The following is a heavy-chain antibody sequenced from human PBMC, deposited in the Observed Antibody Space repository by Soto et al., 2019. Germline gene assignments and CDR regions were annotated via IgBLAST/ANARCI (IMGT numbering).Heavy chain of an antibody. CDR1: GYSFTSYW. CDR3: ARHLAITFGGVIGTGGMDV. CDR2: IYPGDSDT. D-gene: IGHD3-16*02. Sequence: GESLKISWKGSGYSFTSYWIGWVRPMPGKGLEWMGIIYPGDSDTRYSPSFQGQVTISADKSISTAYLQWSSLKASDTAMYYCARHLAITFGGVIGTGGMDVWGQGTTVTVSS. V-gene: IGHV5-51*01. J-gene: IGHJ6*02.